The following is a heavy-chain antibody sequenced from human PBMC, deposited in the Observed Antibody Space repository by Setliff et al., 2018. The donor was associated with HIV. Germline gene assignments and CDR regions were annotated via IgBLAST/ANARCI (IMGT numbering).Heavy chain of an antibody. J-gene: IGHJ6*03. V-gene: IGHV5-51*01. Sequence: GESLKISCKTSGYSFTSYWIAWVRQMPGKGLECMGIIYPGDSGDSDTRYSPSLQGHVTMSADKSNSIAYLQWSSLKASDTAIYYCARHRVAPYFIDVWGKGTSVTVSS. D-gene: IGHD2-21*01. CDR3: ARHRVAPYFIDV. CDR1: GYSFTSYW. CDR2: IYPGDSGDSDT.